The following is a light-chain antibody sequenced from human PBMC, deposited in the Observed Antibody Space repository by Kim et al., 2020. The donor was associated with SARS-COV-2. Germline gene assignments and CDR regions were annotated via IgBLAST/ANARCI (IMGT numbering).Light chain of an antibody. Sequence: CPGERATRSCRASQSVSSSYLAWYQQKPGQAPRLLIYGASSRATGIPDRFSGSGSGTDFTLTISRLGPEDFAVYYCQQYGSSPLTFGGGTKVDIK. V-gene: IGKV3-20*01. J-gene: IGKJ4*01. CDR3: QQYGSSPLT. CDR1: QSVSSSY. CDR2: GAS.